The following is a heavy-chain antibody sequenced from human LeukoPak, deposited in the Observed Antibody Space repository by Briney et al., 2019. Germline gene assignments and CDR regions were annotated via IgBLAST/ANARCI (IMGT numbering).Heavy chain of an antibody. Sequence: GGSLRLSCAASGFTFSSYGMHWVRQAPGKGLEWVAFIRYDGSNKYYADSVKGRFTISRDNSKNTLYLQMNSLRAEDTAVYHCAKLQLWTPEFDYWGQGTLVTVSS. V-gene: IGHV3-30*02. CDR1: GFTFSSYG. CDR3: AKLQLWTPEFDY. J-gene: IGHJ4*02. CDR2: IRYDGSNK. D-gene: IGHD5-18*01.